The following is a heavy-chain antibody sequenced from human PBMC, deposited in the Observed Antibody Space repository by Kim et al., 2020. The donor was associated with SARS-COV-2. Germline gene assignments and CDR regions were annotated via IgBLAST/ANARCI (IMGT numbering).Heavy chain of an antibody. Sequence: ASVKVSCKTSGHTFTEDSIHLVRQAPGQRLEWMGGIDCGNGDTIYSQKFHGRVTFTTDTSASTGYMELSSLTSEDSAVYYCLGGYYFDYWGQGTLVTVSS. CDR1: GHTFTEDS. CDR3: LGGYYFDY. CDR2: IDCGNGDT. D-gene: IGHD2-15*01. J-gene: IGHJ4*02. V-gene: IGHV1-3*01.